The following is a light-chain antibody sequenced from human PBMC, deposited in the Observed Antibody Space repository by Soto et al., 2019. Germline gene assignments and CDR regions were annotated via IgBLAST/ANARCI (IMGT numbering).Light chain of an antibody. J-gene: IGLJ1*01. CDR3: SSYTSSSSLWV. CDR1: SSDVGGYNY. CDR2: DVS. V-gene: IGLV2-14*01. Sequence: QSALTQPASVSGSPGQSITISCTGTSSDVGGYNYVSWYQQHPGKAPKLMIYDVSNRPSGVSNRFSGSKSGNTASLTISGFQAEDEADYYCSSYTSSSSLWVFGTGTKLTAL.